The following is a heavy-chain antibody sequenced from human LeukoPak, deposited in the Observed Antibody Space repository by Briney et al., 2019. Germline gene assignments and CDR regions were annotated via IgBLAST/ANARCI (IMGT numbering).Heavy chain of an antibody. CDR2: ISWNSGSI. J-gene: IGHJ4*02. Sequence: GGSLRLSCAASGFTFDDYAMHWVRQAPGEGLEWVSGISWNSGSIGYADSVKGRFTISRDNAKNSLYLQMYSLRAEDTALYYCAKGRGPYSGYDWEADYWGQGTLVTVSS. D-gene: IGHD5-12*01. CDR1: GFTFDDYA. CDR3: AKGRGPYSGYDWEADY. V-gene: IGHV3-9*01.